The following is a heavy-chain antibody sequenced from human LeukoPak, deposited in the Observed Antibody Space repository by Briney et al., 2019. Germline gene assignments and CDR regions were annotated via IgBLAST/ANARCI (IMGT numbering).Heavy chain of an antibody. CDR3: ARVVSSRSAVGFGP. CDR1: LFILRDYY. J-gene: IGHJ5*02. Sequence: GGTLSLSHAASLFILRDYYLSGMTRAPGRGLEWGLYITSDNTVYYADSMKGRFTICRDNPKNSIYLQMNSLVYDDTAFYYCARVVSSRSAVGFGPWGQGTLVTVSS. V-gene: IGHV3-11*01. D-gene: IGHD5/OR15-5a*01. CDR2: ITSDNTV.